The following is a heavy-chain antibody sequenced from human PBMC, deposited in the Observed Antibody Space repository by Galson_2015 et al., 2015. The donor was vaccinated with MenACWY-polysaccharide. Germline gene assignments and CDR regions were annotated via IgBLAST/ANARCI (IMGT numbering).Heavy chain of an antibody. CDR3: ARGVRSFARSDY. J-gene: IGHJ4*02. CDR1: GFTLSMYW. V-gene: IGHV3-30-3*01. Sequence: SLRLSCAASGFTLSMYWMSWVRQAPGKGLEWVALISYDGSNRYHADSVKGRFTISRNNSKNTAYLQMDSLRPEDTALYYCARGVRSFARSDYWGQGAQVTVSS. CDR2: ISYDGSNR. D-gene: IGHD3-10*01.